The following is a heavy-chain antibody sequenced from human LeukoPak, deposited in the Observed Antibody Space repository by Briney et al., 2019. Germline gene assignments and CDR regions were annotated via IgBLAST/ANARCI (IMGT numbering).Heavy chain of an antibody. Sequence: PSETLSLTCTVSGGSISSYYWSWIRQPPGKGLKWIGNIYYSGSTNYNPSLKSRVTISVDTSKNQFSLKLSSVTAADTAVYYCAGDRYSSSWYFYWGQGTLVTVSS. CDR1: GGSISSYY. V-gene: IGHV4-59*01. CDR2: IYYSGST. CDR3: AGDRYSSSWYFY. J-gene: IGHJ4*02. D-gene: IGHD6-13*01.